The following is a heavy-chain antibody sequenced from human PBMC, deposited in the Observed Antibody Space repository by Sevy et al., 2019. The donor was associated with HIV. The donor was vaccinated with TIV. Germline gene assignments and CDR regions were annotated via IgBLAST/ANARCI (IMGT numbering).Heavy chain of an antibody. CDR1: GFTFSSYA. V-gene: IGHV3-30*04. J-gene: IGHJ6*02. CDR2: ISYDGSNK. CDR3: ARERLAAAESYYYYYGMDV. Sequence: GGSLRLSCAASGFTFSSYAMHWVRQAPGKGLEWVAVISYDGSNKYYADSVKGRFTISRDNSKNTPYLQMNSLRAEDTAVYYCARERLAAAESYYYYYGMDVWGQGTTVTVSS. D-gene: IGHD6-13*01.